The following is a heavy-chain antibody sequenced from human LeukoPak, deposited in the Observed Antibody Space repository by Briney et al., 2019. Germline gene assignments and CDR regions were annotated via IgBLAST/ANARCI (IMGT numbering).Heavy chain of an antibody. CDR2: ISYDGSNK. Sequence: PGGSLRLSCAASGFTFSSYAMHWVRQAPGKGLEWVAVISYDGSNKYYADSVKGRFTISRDNSKNTLYLQMNSLRAEDTAVYYCARGRRMVDGWVQLAGDYWGQGTLVTVSS. CDR1: GFTFSSYA. D-gene: IGHD6-13*01. V-gene: IGHV3-30-3*01. CDR3: ARGRRMVDGWVQLAGDY. J-gene: IGHJ4*02.